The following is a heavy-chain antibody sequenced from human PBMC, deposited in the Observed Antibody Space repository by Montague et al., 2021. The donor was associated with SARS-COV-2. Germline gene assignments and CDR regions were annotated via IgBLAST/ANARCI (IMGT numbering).Heavy chain of an antibody. Sequence: SLRLSCAASGFTFGDYGMSWVRQAPGKGLEWVSGINWNGGSTGYADSVKGRFTISRDNAKNSLYLQMNSLRAEDTALYYCARVMSGYSGYDLRLICYYHGMDVWGQGTTVTVSS. CDR2: INWNGGST. D-gene: IGHD5-12*01. V-gene: IGHV3-20*04. CDR1: GFTFGDYG. J-gene: IGHJ6*02. CDR3: ARVMSGYSGYDLRLICYYHGMDV.